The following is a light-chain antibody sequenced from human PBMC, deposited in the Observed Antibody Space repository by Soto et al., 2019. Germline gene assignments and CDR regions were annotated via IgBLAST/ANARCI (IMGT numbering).Light chain of an antibody. CDR2: GAS. V-gene: IGKV3-15*01. CDR1: QSVSSS. Sequence: EIVMTQSPATLSVSPGERVTLSCRASQSVSSSLAWYQQKPGQAPRLLIYGASTRAIGIPGRFSGSGSETEFTLTISSLQSEDFVVYYCQQYNNWWTFGQGLKVETK. J-gene: IGKJ1*01. CDR3: QQYNNWWT.